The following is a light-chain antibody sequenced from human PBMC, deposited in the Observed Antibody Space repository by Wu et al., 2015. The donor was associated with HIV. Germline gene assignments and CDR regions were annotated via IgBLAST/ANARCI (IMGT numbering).Light chain of an antibody. CDR3: QQNDRSPWT. CDR2: GAS. V-gene: IGKV1-9*01. CDR1: QAVGTY. Sequence: DIQLTQSPSFLSASVGDRLTITCRASQAVGTYLAWYHQRPGKAPQLLIYGASNLESGVPSRFSGSGSGTEFTLTVSSLQPEDFAVYHCQQNDRSPWTFGQGTKVEIK. J-gene: IGKJ1*01.